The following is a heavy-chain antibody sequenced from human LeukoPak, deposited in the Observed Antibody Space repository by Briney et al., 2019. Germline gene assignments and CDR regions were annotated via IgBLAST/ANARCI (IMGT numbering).Heavy chain of an antibody. CDR1: GGSISSGSYY. Sequence: PSETLSLTCTVSGGSISSGSYYWSWIRQPAGEGLEWIGRIYTSGSTNYNPSLKSRVTISVDTSKNQFSLKLSSVTAADTAVYYCARHREYSGSYYFDYWGQGTLVTVSS. CDR2: IYTSGST. V-gene: IGHV4-61*02. J-gene: IGHJ4*02. CDR3: ARHREYSGSYYFDY. D-gene: IGHD1-26*01.